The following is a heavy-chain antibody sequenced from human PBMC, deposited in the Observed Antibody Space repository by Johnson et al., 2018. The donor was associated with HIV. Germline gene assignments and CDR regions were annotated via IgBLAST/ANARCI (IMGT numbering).Heavy chain of an antibody. CDR2: IKQDGSEK. CDR1: GFTFSSYW. CDR3: AREGIGGGAFDI. V-gene: IGHV3-7*01. Sequence: MQLVESGGGVVQPGRSLRLSCAVSGFTFSSYWMSWVRQAPGKGLEWVANIKQDGSEKYYVDSVKGRFTISRDNAKNSLYLQMNSLRAEDTAVYYCAREGIGGGAFDIWGQGTMVTVSS. J-gene: IGHJ3*02.